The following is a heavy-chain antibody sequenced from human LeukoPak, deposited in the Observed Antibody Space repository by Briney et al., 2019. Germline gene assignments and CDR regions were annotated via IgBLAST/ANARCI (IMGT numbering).Heavy chain of an antibody. J-gene: IGHJ1*01. CDR3: ASQYSGSYAFEYFQH. D-gene: IGHD1-26*01. V-gene: IGHV4-34*01. Sequence: PSETLSLTSAVYGGSFSGYYWSWIRQPPGKGLEWIGEINNSGSTNYNPSLKSRVTISVDTSKNQFSLKLSSVTAADTAVYYCASQYSGSYAFEYFQHWGQGTLVTVSS. CDR2: INNSGST. CDR1: GGSFSGYY.